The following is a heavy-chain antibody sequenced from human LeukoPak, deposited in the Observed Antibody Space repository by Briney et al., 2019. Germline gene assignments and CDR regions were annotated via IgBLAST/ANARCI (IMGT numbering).Heavy chain of an antibody. CDR1: GGSISSYY. J-gene: IGHJ4*02. CDR3: ARQSLEITFGGVIATAFDY. CDR2: IYYSGST. V-gene: IGHV4-59*08. D-gene: IGHD3-16*02. Sequence: PSETLSLTCTVSGGSISSYYWNWIRQPPGKGLEWIGYIYYSGSTNYNPSLKSRVTISVDTSKNQFSLKLSSVTAADTAVHYCARQSLEITFGGVIATAFDYWGQGTPVTVSS.